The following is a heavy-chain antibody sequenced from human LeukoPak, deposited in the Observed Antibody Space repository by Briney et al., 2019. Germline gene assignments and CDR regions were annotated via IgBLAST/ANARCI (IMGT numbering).Heavy chain of an antibody. Sequence: EGSLRLSCAASEFTFSNYAMSWVRQAPGKGLEWVSVISGSGGTTYSADSVKGRFTISRENSKNTLYLQMNSLRAEDTAAYYFAREPGSSRCNTNGYFDYWGQGALVTVSS. D-gene: IGHD2-8*01. CDR1: EFTFSNYA. CDR3: AREPGSSRCNTNGYFDY. CDR2: ISGSGGTT. J-gene: IGHJ4*02. V-gene: IGHV3-23*01.